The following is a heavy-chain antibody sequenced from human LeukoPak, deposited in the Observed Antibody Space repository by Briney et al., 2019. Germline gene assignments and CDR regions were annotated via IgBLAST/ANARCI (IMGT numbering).Heavy chain of an antibody. CDR3: AREGSTSPYYYYYMDV. J-gene: IGHJ6*03. V-gene: IGHV3-20*04. D-gene: IGHD2-2*01. CDR1: GXTFDDYG. CDR2: INWNGGST. Sequence: GGXLRLSCAXSGXTFDDYGMSWVRQAPGKGLEWVSGINWNGGSTVYADSVKGRFTISRDNAKTSLYLQMNSLRAEDTALYYCAREGSTSPYYYYYMDVWGKGTTVTVSS.